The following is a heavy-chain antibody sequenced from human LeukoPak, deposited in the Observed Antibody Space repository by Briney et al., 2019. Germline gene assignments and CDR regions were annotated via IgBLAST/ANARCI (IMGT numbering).Heavy chain of an antibody. CDR3: ARIARITMVRVFDY. J-gene: IGHJ4*02. Sequence: SETLSLTCAVYGGSFSGYYWSWIRQPPGQGLEWIGEINHSGSTNYNPSLKSRVTISVDTSKNQFSLKLSSVTAADTAVYYCARIARITMVRVFDYWGQGTLVTVSS. CDR1: GGSFSGYY. CDR2: INHSGST. D-gene: IGHD3-10*01. V-gene: IGHV4-34*01.